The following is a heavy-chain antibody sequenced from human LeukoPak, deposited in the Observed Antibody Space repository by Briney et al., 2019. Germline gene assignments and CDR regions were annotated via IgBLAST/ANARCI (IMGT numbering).Heavy chain of an antibody. Sequence: SETLSLTCSVSGGSTKIENYYWAWIRQSPGKGLEWIGGMHYTGNSKYSPSLKGRVTLSIDTSKSEISLKLRSVTAADTAVYYCARGLYCVGDSCYLGNYFDNWGPGTPVSVSS. V-gene: IGHV4-39*01. CDR2: MHYTGNS. CDR1: GGSTKIENYY. D-gene: IGHD2-15*01. CDR3: ARGLYCVGDSCYLGNYFDN. J-gene: IGHJ4*02.